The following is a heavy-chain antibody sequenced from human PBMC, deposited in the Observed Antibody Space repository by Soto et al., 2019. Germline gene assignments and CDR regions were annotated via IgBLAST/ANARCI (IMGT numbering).Heavy chain of an antibody. Sequence: QVQLQESGPGLVKPSQTLSLTCTVSGGSISSSDYYWSWIRQPPGKGLEWIGYIYYSGSTYYNPSLKSRVTISVDTSKNQFSLKLSSVTAADTAVYYCARSSRYDILTGYYIRGGAFDIWGQGTMVTVSS. V-gene: IGHV4-30-4*01. CDR1: GGSISSSDYY. J-gene: IGHJ3*02. CDR2: IYYSGST. CDR3: ARSSRYDILTGYYIRGGAFDI. D-gene: IGHD3-9*01.